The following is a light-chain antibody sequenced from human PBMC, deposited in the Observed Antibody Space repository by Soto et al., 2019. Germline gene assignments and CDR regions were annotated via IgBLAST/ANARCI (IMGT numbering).Light chain of an antibody. CDR1: QSVGRS. Sequence: IALTHSPASLSLSPGERATLSCRASQSVGRSFAWYQQKPGQAPRLLIYDASNRAPGIPARFSGSGSGTDFTLTISSPEPTDFAVYSCQQRNRPTIALGGGTKGDIK. V-gene: IGKV3-11*01. CDR3: QQRNRPTIA. CDR2: DAS. J-gene: IGKJ4*01.